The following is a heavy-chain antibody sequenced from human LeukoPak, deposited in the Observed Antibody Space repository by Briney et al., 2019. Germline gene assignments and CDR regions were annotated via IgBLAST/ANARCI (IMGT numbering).Heavy chain of an antibody. V-gene: IGHV3-7*01. CDR2: IKQEGSEK. D-gene: IGHD6-6*01. CDR3: ARFLADRTIYDY. CDR1: GLTFQSLR. J-gene: IGHJ4*02. Sequence: PGGSLRLSCAVCGLTFQSLRMGWFRQAPGKGLEWVASIKQEGSEKYYVDSVKGRFTVSIDNAKNSLYLQMNTLRAEDTAVYYCARFLADRTIYDYWGQGTLVTVSS.